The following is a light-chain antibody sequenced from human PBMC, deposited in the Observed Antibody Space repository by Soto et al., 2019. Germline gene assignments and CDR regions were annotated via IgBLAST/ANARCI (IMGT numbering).Light chain of an antibody. Sequence: DIQMTQSPSSLSASVGDSVTITCRASQGINKFLAWFQQKPGTAPKSLISTASRLQSGVPSRFSGSGSGTHFTLTINNLQPEDFATYYFQQYESFPRTFGGGTRVEIK. CDR3: QQYESFPRT. J-gene: IGKJ4*01. CDR1: QGINKF. CDR2: TAS. V-gene: IGKV1-16*01.